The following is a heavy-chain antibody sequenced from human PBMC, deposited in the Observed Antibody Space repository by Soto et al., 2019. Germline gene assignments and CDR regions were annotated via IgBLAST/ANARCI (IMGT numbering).Heavy chain of an antibody. D-gene: IGHD5-18*01. CDR2: IFPGDSDT. CDR3: AIRHSNSYYYYGMDV. Sequence: PGESLKISCKGSGYSFTTYWIGWVRQMPGKGLEWMGIIFPGDSDTRYSLSFQGQVTLSVDKSINSAYLQWSSLKASDTAMYYCAIRHSNSYYYYGMDVWGQGTTVTVSS. V-gene: IGHV5-51*01. CDR1: GYSFTTYW. J-gene: IGHJ6*02.